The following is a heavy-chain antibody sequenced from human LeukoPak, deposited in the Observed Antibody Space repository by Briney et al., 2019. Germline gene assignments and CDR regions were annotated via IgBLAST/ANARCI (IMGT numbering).Heavy chain of an antibody. CDR2: IYYSGST. CDR1: GGSISSYY. V-gene: IGHV4-39*07. J-gene: IGHJ4*02. Sequence: SETLSLTCTVSGGSISSYYWGWIRQPPGKGLEWIGSIYYSGSTYYNPSLKSRVTISVDTSKNQFSLKLSSVTAADTAVYYCASISGSWTFDYWGQGTLVTVSS. CDR3: ASISGSWTFDY. D-gene: IGHD3-10*01.